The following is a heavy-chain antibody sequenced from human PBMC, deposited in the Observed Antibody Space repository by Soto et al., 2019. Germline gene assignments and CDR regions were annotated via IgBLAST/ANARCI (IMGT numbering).Heavy chain of an antibody. CDR2: ISGDGTTI. CDR1: GFTFGSYW. CDR3: AKDMTGLRDY. V-gene: IGHV3-74*01. Sequence: GGSLRLSCAGSGFTFGSYWIHWVRQAPGKGLVWVSRISGDGTTINYADSVKGRFTISRDNAKNTLYLQMDSLRVEDTALYYCAKDMTGLRDYWGQGTLVTVSS. J-gene: IGHJ4*02. D-gene: IGHD1-20*01.